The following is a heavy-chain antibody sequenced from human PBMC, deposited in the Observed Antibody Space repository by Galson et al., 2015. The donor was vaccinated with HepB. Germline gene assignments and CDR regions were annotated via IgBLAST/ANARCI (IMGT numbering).Heavy chain of an antibody. V-gene: IGHV3-23*01. D-gene: IGHD1-20*01. CDR1: GFTFSSYA. CDR3: AKRPITSPAPFDY. CDR2: ITSSGGGT. Sequence: SLRLSCAASGFTFSSYAMSWVRQAPGKGLEWVSSITSSGGGTYYVDSVKGRVTLSRDNFKNTLSLQMNSLRAEDTAIYYCAKRPITSPAPFDYWGPGTLVTVSS. J-gene: IGHJ4*02.